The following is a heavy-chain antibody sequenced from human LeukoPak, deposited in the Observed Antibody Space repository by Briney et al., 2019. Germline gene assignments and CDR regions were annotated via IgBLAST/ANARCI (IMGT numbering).Heavy chain of an antibody. CDR1: GGTFSSYA. Sequence: SVKVSCKASGGTFSSYAISWVRQAPGQGLEWMGGIIPIFGTANYAQKFQGRVTITADESTSTAYMELSSLRSEDTAVYYCARGVGGGTSFDYYYYYMDVWGKGTTVTVSS. CDR3: ARGVGGGTSFDYYYYYMDV. V-gene: IGHV1-69*13. CDR2: IIPIFGTA. J-gene: IGHJ6*03. D-gene: IGHD2-2*01.